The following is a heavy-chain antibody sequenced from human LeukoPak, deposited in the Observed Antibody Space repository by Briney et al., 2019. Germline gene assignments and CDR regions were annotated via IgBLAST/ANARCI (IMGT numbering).Heavy chain of an antibody. J-gene: IGHJ5*02. CDR3: ARLSGGSLRWFDP. CDR1: GGSISSSSYY. D-gene: IGHD1-26*01. Sequence: SETLSLTCTVSGGSISSSSYYWGWIRQPPGKGLEWIGSIYYSGSTYYNPSLKSRVPISVDTSKNQFSLKLSSVTAADTAVYYCARLSGGSLRWFDPWGQGTLVTVSS. CDR2: IYYSGST. V-gene: IGHV4-39*01.